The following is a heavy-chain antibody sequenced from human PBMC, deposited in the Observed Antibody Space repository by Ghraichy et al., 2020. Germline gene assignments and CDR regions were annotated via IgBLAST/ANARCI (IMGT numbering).Heavy chain of an antibody. CDR1: GFIFSSYG. D-gene: IGHD3-9*01. CDR3: ATDTFLAGYADGFDI. V-gene: IGHV3-23*01. CDR2: VTGSGGST. Sequence: GGSLRLSCAASGFIFSSYGMNWVRQAPGKGLEWVSAVTGSGGSTYYADSVKGRFTISRDNSKNTLYLQMNTLRAEDTALYYCATDTFLAGYADGFDIWGQVTMVTGPS. J-gene: IGHJ3*02.